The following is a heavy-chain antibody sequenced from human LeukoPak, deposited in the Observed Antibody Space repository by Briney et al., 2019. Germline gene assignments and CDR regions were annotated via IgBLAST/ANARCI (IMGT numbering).Heavy chain of an antibody. D-gene: IGHD3-9*01. Sequence: GGSLRLSCAVSGFTFSNYAMSWVRQAPGKGLEWVSAISGSDGSTYYADSVKGRFTISRDNSKNTLYLQMNSLRAEDTAVYYCAREFGLRYFDWLLWGAFDIWGQGTMVTVSS. CDR3: AREFGLRYFDWLLWGAFDI. V-gene: IGHV3-23*01. CDR2: ISGSDGST. J-gene: IGHJ3*02. CDR1: GFTFSNYA.